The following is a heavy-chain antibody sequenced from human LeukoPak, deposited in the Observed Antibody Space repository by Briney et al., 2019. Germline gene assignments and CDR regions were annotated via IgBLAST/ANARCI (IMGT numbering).Heavy chain of an antibody. V-gene: IGHV3-11*04. J-gene: IGHJ4*02. CDR2: ISSSGSTI. D-gene: IGHD6-6*01. Sequence: GGSLRLSCAASGFTFSNYWMSWIRQAPGKGLEWVSYISSSGSTIYYADSVKGRFTISRDNAKNSLYLQMNSLRAEDTAVYYCARPSGIAARRGSFGYWGQGTLVTVSS. CDR3: ARPSGIAARRGSFGY. CDR1: GFTFSNYW.